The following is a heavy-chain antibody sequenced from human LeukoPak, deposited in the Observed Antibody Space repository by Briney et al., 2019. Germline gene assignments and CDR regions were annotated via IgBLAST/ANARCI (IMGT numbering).Heavy chain of an antibody. J-gene: IGHJ4*02. D-gene: IGHD3-10*01. CDR2: INAGNGNT. Sequence: GASVKVSCKTSGYTFTNYAMQWVRQAPGQRLEGMGGINAGNGNTKYSQKFQGRVTITRDTSASIAYMKLSSLRSEDTAVYYCARDRGVTMVRGVIDSFDYWGQGTLVTVSS. CDR3: ARDRGVTMVRGVIDSFDY. V-gene: IGHV1-3*01. CDR1: GYTFTNYA.